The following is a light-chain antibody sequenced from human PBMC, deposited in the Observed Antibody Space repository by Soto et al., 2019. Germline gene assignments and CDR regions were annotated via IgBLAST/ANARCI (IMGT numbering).Light chain of an antibody. CDR2: AVS. J-gene: IGKJ5*01. V-gene: IGKV2D-29*01. CDR3: MQSIPLPPLT. CDR1: QSLLHSDGKTY. Sequence: DIVMTQSPLSLSVTPGQPASISCKSSQSLLHSDGKTYLYWYLQKPGQPPQLLISAVSNRFSGVHDRFGGGGAGTDFTQKISRVEAEDVGIYYWMQSIPLPPLTFAQGTRLEIK.